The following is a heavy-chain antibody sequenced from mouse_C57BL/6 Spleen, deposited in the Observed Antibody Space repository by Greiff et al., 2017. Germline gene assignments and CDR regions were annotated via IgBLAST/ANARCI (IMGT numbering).Heavy chain of an antibody. Sequence: EVQLQQSGPELVKPGASVKMSCKASGYTFTDYNMHWVKQSHGKSLEWIGDINPNNGGTSYNQKFKGKATLTVNKSSSTAYMELRSLTSEDSAVYYCALGSSYDYAMDYWGQGTSVTVSS. CDR1: GYTFTDYN. CDR2: INPNNGGT. CDR3: ALGSSYDYAMDY. V-gene: IGHV1-22*01. J-gene: IGHJ4*01. D-gene: IGHD1-1*01.